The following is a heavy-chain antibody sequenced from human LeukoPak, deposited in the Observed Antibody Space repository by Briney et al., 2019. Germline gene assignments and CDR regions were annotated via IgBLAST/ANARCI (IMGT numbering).Heavy chain of an antibody. V-gene: IGHV3-23*01. CDR1: GFTFSSFA. Sequence: GGSLRLSCAASGFTFSSFAMTWVRQAPGKGLEWVSTLSGSGDKTFNADSVKGRFTISRDNSKNTLYLQLNSLRAEDTAVYYCAKVGPLSSTTGLGTDYWGQGTLVTVSS. CDR3: AKVGPLSSTTGLGTDY. J-gene: IGHJ4*02. D-gene: IGHD2/OR15-2a*01. CDR2: LSGSGDKT.